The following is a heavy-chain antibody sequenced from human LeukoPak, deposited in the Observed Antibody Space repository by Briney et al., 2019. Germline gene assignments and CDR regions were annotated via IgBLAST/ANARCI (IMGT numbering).Heavy chain of an antibody. V-gene: IGHV4-61*02. CDR2: IYTSGST. J-gene: IGHJ4*02. CDR1: GGSISSGSYY. D-gene: IGHD3-9*01. CDR3: AREAHYDILTGYYYYFDY. Sequence: SETLSLTCTVSGGSISSGSYYWSWVRQPAGKGLEWIGRIYTSGSTNYNPSLKSRVTISVVTSKNQFSLKLSSVTAADTAVYYCAREAHYDILTGYYYYFDYWGQGTLVTVSS.